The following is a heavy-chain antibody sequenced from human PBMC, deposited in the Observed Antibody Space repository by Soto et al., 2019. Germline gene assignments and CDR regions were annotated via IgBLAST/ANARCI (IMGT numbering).Heavy chain of an antibody. V-gene: IGHV1-18*01. CDR1: GYTFTSYG. D-gene: IGHD3-9*01. CDR2: ISAYNGNT. J-gene: IGHJ4*02. Sequence: QVQLGQSGSEVKKPGASVKVSCKASGYTFTSYGISWVRQAPGQGLEWMGWISAYNGNTNYAQKLQGRVTTTTATSPSTASMELRSLRSDDTAVYYCARDPGFRSDYWGQGTLVTVSS. CDR3: ARDPGFRSDY.